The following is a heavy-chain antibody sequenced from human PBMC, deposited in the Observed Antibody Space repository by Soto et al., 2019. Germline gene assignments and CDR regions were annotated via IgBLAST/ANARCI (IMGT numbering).Heavy chain of an antibody. V-gene: IGHV1-69*12. CDR3: AGGAANDYGDYEEYFQH. CDR1: GGTFSSYA. J-gene: IGHJ1*01. Sequence: QVQLVQSGAEVKKPGSSVKVSCKASGGTFSSYAISWVRQAPGQGLEWMGGIIPIFGTANYAQKFQGRVTITADESTSTAYMELSSLRSEDTAVYYCAGGAANDYGDYEEYFQHWGQGTLVTVSS. CDR2: IIPIFGTA. D-gene: IGHD4-17*01.